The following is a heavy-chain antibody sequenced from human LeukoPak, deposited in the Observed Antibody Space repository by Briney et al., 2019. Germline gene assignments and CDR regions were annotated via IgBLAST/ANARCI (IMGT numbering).Heavy chain of an antibody. D-gene: IGHD2-15*01. J-gene: IGHJ3*02. Sequence: SETLSLTCTVSGDSISSYYWSWIRQPAGKGLEWIGYIYYSGSTNYNPSLKSRVTISVDTSKNQFSLKLSSVTAADTAVYYCARVDCSGGSCIEAFDIWGQGTMVTVSS. CDR2: IYYSGST. CDR3: ARVDCSGGSCIEAFDI. V-gene: IGHV4-59*01. CDR1: GDSISSYY.